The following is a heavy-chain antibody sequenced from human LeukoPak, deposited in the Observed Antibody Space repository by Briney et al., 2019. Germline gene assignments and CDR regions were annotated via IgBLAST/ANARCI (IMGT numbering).Heavy chain of an antibody. CDR1: GYTFTSYY. D-gene: IGHD2-15*01. CDR3: ARVSSPSDYYYYYYMDV. CDR2: INPSGGST. J-gene: IGHJ6*03. V-gene: IGHV1-46*01. Sequence: ASVKVSCKASGYTFTSYYMHWVRQAPGQGLEWMGIINPSGGSTSYAQKFQGRVTMTRDTSTSTVYMELSSLRSEDTAVYYCARVSSPSDYYYYYYMDVWGKGTTVTVSS.